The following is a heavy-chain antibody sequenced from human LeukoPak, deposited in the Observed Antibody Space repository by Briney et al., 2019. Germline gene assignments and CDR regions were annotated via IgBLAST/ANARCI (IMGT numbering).Heavy chain of an antibody. V-gene: IGHV3-49*04. D-gene: IGHD3-22*01. CDR1: PLPFSSYT. CDR2: IRSKAYGGTT. CDR3: TRGDSSGYCNPTDY. Sequence: GRSLTLSCAPSPLPFSSYTVNWVRQPPGKGLEWVGFIRSKAYGGTTEYAASVKGRFTISGDDSKSIAYLQMNSLKTEDTAVYYCTRGDSSGYCNPTDYWGQGTLVTVSS. J-gene: IGHJ4*02.